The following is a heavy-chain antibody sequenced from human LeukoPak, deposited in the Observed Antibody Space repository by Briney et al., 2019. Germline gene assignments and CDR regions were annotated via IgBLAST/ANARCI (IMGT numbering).Heavy chain of an antibody. D-gene: IGHD2-8*02. J-gene: IGHJ4*01. Sequence: GGSLRLSCSASGFTFRTYAMAWVRQAPGKGLEWASSVNDFGGDAYYADSVRGRFTIPRDNSKNTLFLQMNSLRAEDTATYYCANLARGTYIDCTGSYWGRGTLVTVSS. V-gene: IGHV3-23*01. CDR3: ANLARGTYIDCTGSY. CDR2: VNDFGGDA. CDR1: GFTFRTYA.